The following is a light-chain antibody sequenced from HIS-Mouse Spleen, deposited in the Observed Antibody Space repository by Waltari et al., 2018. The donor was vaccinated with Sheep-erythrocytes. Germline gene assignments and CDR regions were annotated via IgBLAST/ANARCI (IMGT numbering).Light chain of an antibody. CDR1: SSDVGGYNY. J-gene: IGLJ3*02. Sequence: QSALTQPRPVSGSPGQSVTISCTGTSSDVGGYNYSSWYQQHPGKAPKLMIYDVSKRPSGVPDRFSGSKSGNTASLTISGLQAEDEADYYCCSYAGSYTFWVFGGGTKLTVL. V-gene: IGLV2-11*01. CDR3: CSYAGSYTFWV. CDR2: DVS.